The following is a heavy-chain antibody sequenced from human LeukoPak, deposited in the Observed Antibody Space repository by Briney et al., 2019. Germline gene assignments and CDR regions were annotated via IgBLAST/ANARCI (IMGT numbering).Heavy chain of an antibody. Sequence: GGSLRLSCAAPGFTVSSNYMSWVRQAPGKGLEWVSVIYSGGSTYYADSVKGRFTISRDNSKNTLYLQMNSLRAEDTAVYYCARGGGSCYFDYWGQGTLVTVSS. J-gene: IGHJ4*02. CDR1: GFTVSSNY. CDR3: ARGGGSCYFDY. CDR2: IYSGGST. D-gene: IGHD2-15*01. V-gene: IGHV3-66*02.